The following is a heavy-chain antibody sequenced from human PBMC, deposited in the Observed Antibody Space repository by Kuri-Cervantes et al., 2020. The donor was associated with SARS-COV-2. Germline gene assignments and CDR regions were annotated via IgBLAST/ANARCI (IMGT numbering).Heavy chain of an antibody. CDR1: GFTFSSYE. D-gene: IGHD3-22*01. V-gene: IGHV3-48*03. J-gene: IGHJ4*02. CDR3: ARDHYYDSSGYYYDLDY. Sequence: LSLTCAASGFTFSSYEMNWVRQAPGKGLEWVSYISSSGSTIYYADSVKGRFTISRDNAKNSLYLQMNSLRAEDTAVYYCARDHYYDSSGYYYDLDYWGQGTLVTVSS. CDR2: ISSSGSTI.